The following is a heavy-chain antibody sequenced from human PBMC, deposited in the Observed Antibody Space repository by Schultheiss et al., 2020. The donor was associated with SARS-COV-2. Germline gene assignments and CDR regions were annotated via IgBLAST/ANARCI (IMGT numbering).Heavy chain of an antibody. D-gene: IGHD3-3*01. CDR3: ARIIRFLEWLFDY. J-gene: IGHJ4*02. Sequence: SQTLSLTCTVSGGSISSSSYYWGWIRQPPGKGLEWIGSIYYSGSTYYNPSLKSLVTISVDTSKNQFSLKLSSVTAADTAVYYCARIIRFLEWLFDYWGQGTLVTVSS. CDR2: IYYSGST. CDR1: GGSISSSSYY. V-gene: IGHV4-39*07.